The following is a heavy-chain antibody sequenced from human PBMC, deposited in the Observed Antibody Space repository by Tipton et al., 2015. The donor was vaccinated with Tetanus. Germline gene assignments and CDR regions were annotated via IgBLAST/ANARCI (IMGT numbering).Heavy chain of an antibody. CDR2: IYYRGST. V-gene: IGHV4-59*01. J-gene: IGHJ4*02. D-gene: IGHD5-24*01. CDR3: ARGDGSTPHY. CDR1: GGSISTYY. Sequence: LRLSCTVSGGSISTYYWSWIRQPPGKGLEWIGYIYYRGSTNYYPSLKSRVTMSVDTSKNQFSLNLSSVTAADTAVYYCARGDGSTPHYWGQGTLVTVSS.